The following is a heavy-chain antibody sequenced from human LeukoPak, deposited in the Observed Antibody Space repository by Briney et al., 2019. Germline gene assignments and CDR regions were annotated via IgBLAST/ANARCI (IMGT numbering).Heavy chain of an antibody. Sequence: SETLSLTCTVSGYSISSGYYWGWIRQPPGKGLEWIGSIYHSGSTYYNPSLKSRVTISVDKSKNQFSLKLSSVTAADTAVYYCARPRRMGAFDIWGQGTMVTVSS. CDR1: GYSISSGYY. D-gene: IGHD2-8*01. CDR2: IYHSGST. CDR3: ARPRRMGAFDI. V-gene: IGHV4-38-2*02. J-gene: IGHJ3*02.